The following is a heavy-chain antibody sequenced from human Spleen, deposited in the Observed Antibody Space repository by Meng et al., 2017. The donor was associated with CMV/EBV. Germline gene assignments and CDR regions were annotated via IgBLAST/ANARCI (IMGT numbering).Heavy chain of an antibody. CDR1: GIIFRNAW. D-gene: IGHD2/OR15-2a*01. J-gene: IGHJ4*02. V-gene: IGHV3-74*01. Sequence: LSCTASGIIFRNAWMTWVRQAPGKGLEWIGRINDDGSSANYADSVMGRFTISRDNAKNTLYLQMNSLTAEDTAVYYCTRDFSYGIDYWGRGSLVTVSS. CDR3: TRDFSYGIDY. CDR2: INDDGSSA.